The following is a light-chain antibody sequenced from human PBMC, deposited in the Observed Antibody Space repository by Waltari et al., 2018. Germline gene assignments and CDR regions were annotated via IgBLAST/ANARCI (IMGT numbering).Light chain of an antibody. CDR2: DVS. Sequence: QSALTQPASVSGSPGQSITISCTGTSSYVGGYKYVSWYQQHPAKSPKVMIYDVSERPSGVSNRFSGSKSANTASLTIAGLQAEDEADYYCCSYAGSGTYVFGSGTKVTVL. V-gene: IGLV2-23*02. CDR1: SSYVGGYKY. J-gene: IGLJ1*01. CDR3: CSYAGSGTYV.